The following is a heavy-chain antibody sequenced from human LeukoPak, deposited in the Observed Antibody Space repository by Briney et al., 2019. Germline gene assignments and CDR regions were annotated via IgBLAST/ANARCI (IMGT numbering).Heavy chain of an antibody. CDR3: AREPYYDSSGYSPDY. D-gene: IGHD3-22*01. CDR2: ISSSGSFI. J-gene: IGHJ4*02. CDR1: GFTFSDYY. V-gene: IGHV3-11*04. Sequence: NSGGSLRLSCAASGFTFSDYYMSWIRQAPGKGLEWVSYISSSGSFIYYADSVKGRFTISRDNAKNSLYLHMNSLRAEDTALYYCAREPYYDSSGYSPDYWGQGTLVTVSS.